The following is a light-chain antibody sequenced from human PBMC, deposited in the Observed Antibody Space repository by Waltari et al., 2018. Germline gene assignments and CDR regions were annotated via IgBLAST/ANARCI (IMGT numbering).Light chain of an antibody. CDR3: QTGGHGTWV. J-gene: IGLJ3*02. CDR1: SGHSSNV. CDR2: VNSDGSH. Sequence: QLILTPSPSASASLGASVKHTCTLSSGHSSNVIAWLQQQPEKGPRFLMKVNSDGSHRKGDEIPDRLSGSSSAAERYLSISSLQSGDEADYFCQTGGHGTWVFVGGTKLTVL. V-gene: IGLV4-69*01.